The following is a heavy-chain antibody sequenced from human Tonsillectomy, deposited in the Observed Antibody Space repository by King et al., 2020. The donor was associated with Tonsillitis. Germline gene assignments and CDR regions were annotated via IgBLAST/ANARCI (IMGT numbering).Heavy chain of an antibody. CDR1: GFTFSSYA. D-gene: IGHD1-26*01. V-gene: IGHV3-30-3*01. Sequence: VQLVESGGGVVQPGRSLRLSCAASGFTFSSYAMHWVRQAPGKGLEWGAVISYDGSNKYYAVSVKGRFTISRDNSKNTLYLQMNSLRAEDTAVYYCARDRTREYYYYSMDVWGQGTTVTVSS. CDR3: ARDRTREYYYYSMDV. CDR2: ISYDGSNK. J-gene: IGHJ6*02.